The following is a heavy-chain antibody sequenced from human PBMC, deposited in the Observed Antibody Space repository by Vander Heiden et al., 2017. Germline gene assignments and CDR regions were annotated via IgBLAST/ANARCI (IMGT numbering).Heavy chain of an antibody. Sequence: EVQRLESGGGLVQPGGSLRLSWAAAGFTFSVYAMIWVRRAPGKWLEWVSAISGSGGSTYYADSVKGRFTISRDNSKNTLYLQMNSLRAEDTAVYYCAKDHPGIAAAATWDYWGQGTLVTVSS. D-gene: IGHD6-13*01. CDR3: AKDHPGIAAAATWDY. J-gene: IGHJ4*02. V-gene: IGHV3-23*01. CDR1: GFTFSVYA. CDR2: ISGSGGST.